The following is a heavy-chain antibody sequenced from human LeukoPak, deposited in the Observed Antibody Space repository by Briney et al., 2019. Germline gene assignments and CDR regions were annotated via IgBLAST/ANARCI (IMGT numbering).Heavy chain of an antibody. CDR1: GYTFTSYG. V-gene: IGHV1-18*01. D-gene: IGHD3-3*01. J-gene: IGHJ4*02. CDR3: AAAPITIFGVAPIDY. Sequence: GASAKVSCKASGYTFTSYGISWVRQAPGQGLEWMGWISAYNGNTNYAQKLQGRVTMTTDTSTSTAYMELRSLRSEDTAVYYCAAAPITIFGVAPIDYWGQGPLVTVSS. CDR2: ISAYNGNT.